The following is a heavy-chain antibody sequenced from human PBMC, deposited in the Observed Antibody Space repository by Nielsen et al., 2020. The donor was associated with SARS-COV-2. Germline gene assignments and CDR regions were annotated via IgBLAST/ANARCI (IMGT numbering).Heavy chain of an antibody. CDR2: ISAYNGNT. D-gene: IGHD3-10*01. V-gene: IGHV1-18*01. Sequence: WVRQAPGQGLEWMGWISAYNGNTNYAQKLQGRVTMTTDTSTSTAYMELRSLRSDDTAVYYCARDAGSGSYYNLSGMNWFDPWGQGTLVTVSS. CDR3: ARDAGSGSYYNLSGMNWFDP. J-gene: IGHJ5*02.